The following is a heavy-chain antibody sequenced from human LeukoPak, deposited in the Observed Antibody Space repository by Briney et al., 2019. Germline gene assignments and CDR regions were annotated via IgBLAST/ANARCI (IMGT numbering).Heavy chain of an antibody. Sequence: PGGSLRLSCAASGFTVSSNYMSWVRQAPGKGLEWVSVIYSGGSTYYADSVKGRFTFSRDNSKNTLYLQMNSLRAEDTAVYYCARALVGSGYYYSSDYWGQGTLVTVSS. CDR3: ARALVGSGYYYSSDY. V-gene: IGHV3-53*01. CDR2: IYSGGST. CDR1: GFTVSSNY. J-gene: IGHJ4*02. D-gene: IGHD3-22*01.